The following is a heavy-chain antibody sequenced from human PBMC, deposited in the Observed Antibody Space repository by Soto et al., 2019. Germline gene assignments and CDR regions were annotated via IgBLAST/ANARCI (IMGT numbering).Heavy chain of an antibody. J-gene: IGHJ3*02. CDR2: IYYSGYT. V-gene: IGHV4-59*01. D-gene: IGHD6-13*01. CDR3: AREGSSSWRNDAFDI. Sequence: SETLSLTCTVSGGSISSYYWSWIRQPPGKGLEWIGYIYYSGYTNYNPSLKSRVTISVDTSKNQFSLKLSSVTAADTAVYYCAREGSSSWRNDAFDIWGQGTMVTVSS. CDR1: GGSISSYY.